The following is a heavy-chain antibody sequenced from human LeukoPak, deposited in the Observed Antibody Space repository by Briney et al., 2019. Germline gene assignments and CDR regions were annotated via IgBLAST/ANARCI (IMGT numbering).Heavy chain of an antibody. CDR3: ARDGIGSGYDFDY. J-gene: IGHJ4*02. V-gene: IGHV3-21*01. D-gene: IGHD5-12*01. CDR1: GFTFSSYT. CDR2: ISSSSDYI. Sequence: SGGPLRLSCAASGFTFSSYTMNWVRQAPGKGLEWVSSISSSSDYISHEDSVKGRFTISRDNAKNSLHLQMNSLRAEDTAVYYCARDGIGSGYDFDYWGQGTLVTVSS.